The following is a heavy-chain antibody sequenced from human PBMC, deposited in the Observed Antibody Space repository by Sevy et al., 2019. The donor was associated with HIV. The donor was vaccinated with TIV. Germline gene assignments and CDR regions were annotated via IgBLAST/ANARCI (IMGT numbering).Heavy chain of an antibody. CDR1: GGSISSYY. CDR3: ARGGRGFGELFGYYYYYMDV. D-gene: IGHD3-10*01. J-gene: IGHJ6*03. V-gene: IGHV4-59*01. Sequence: SETLSLTCTVSGGSISSYYWSWIRQPPGKGLEWIGYIYYSGRTNYNPSLKSRGTISVDTSKNQFSLKLSSVTAADTAGYYCARGGRGFGELFGYYYYYMDVWGKGTTVTVSS. CDR2: IYYSGRT.